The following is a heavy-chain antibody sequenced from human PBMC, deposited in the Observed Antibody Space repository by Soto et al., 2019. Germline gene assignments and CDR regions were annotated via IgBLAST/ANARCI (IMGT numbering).Heavy chain of an antibody. D-gene: IGHD2-15*01. V-gene: IGHV3-21*01. Sequence: GGSLRLSCAASGFTFSSYSMNWVRQAPGKGLEWVSSISSSSSYIYYADSVKGRFTISRDNAKNSLYLQMNSLRAEDTAVYYCARGLDIVVVVAAFDAFDIWGQGTMVTVSS. J-gene: IGHJ3*02. CDR2: ISSSSSYI. CDR1: GFTFSSYS. CDR3: ARGLDIVVVVAAFDAFDI.